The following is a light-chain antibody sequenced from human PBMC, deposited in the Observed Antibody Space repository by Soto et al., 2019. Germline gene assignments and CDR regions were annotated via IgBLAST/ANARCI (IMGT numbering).Light chain of an antibody. J-gene: IGKJ2*01. CDR2: GAS. CDR1: QSVSSY. CDR3: QQRGNWPRT. V-gene: IGKV3-11*01. Sequence: EIVLTQSPATLSLSPGERATLSCRASQSVSSYLARYQQKPGQAPRLLIYGASNRATDIPARFSGSGSGTDFTLAISSLESGDFAVYYCQQRGNWPRTFGQGTKLEIK.